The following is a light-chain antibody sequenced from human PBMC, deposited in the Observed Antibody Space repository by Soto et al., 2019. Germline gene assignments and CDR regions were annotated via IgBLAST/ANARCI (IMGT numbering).Light chain of an antibody. CDR3: QSYDSSLSVV. CDR2: ANS. CDR1: RSNIGAGYD. Sequence: QSALTQPPSVSGAPGQRVTISCTGSRSNIGAGYDVHWYQQLPGTAPKVLIYANSNRPSGVPDRFSGSKSGTSASLAITGLQAEDEADYYCQSYDSSLSVVFGGGTKLTV. J-gene: IGLJ2*01. V-gene: IGLV1-40*01.